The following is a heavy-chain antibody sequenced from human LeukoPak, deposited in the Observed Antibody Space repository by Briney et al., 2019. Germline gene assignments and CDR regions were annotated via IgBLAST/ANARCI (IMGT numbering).Heavy chain of an antibody. V-gene: IGHV4-61*09. Sequence: SETLSLTCTVSGGSISSGSYYWSWIRQPAGKGLEWIGHIYTSGSTNYNPSLKSRVTISVDTSKNQFSLKLSSVTATDTAVYYCARAGPYCSGGGCYSRTSNWFDPWGQGTLVTVSS. D-gene: IGHD2-15*01. CDR3: ARAGPYCSGGGCYSRTSNWFDP. CDR1: GGSISSGSYY. CDR2: IYTSGST. J-gene: IGHJ5*02.